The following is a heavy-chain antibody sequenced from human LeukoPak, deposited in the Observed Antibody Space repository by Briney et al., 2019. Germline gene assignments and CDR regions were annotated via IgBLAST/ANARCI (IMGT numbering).Heavy chain of an antibody. V-gene: IGHV3-23*01. Sequence: GGSLRLSCVGSGFTSIAYALTWARQAPGKGLEWVSGISDSGGSTYYADSVKGRFIISRDNSKNTLYLQMNSLRAEDTALYYCAKAWWNSHLGFDCWGQGTLVTVSS. CDR1: GFTSIAYA. CDR3: AKAWWNSHLGFDC. CDR2: ISDSGGST. D-gene: IGHD2-15*01. J-gene: IGHJ4*02.